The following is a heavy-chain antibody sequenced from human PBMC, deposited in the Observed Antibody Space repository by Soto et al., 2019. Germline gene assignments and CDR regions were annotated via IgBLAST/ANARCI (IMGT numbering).Heavy chain of an antibody. CDR1: GFSLSGDGVG. D-gene: IGHD2-21*01. Sequence: QITLKESGPTLVKPTQTLTLTCTVSGFSLSGDGVGVGWIRQPPGKALEWLALIYWDDDQRYSPSLKTRLTITKDTSKNQVVHTMTNMDPVDTATYYCAHAYGGTSWPNDAFDFWGQGTVVTVSS. CDR2: IYWDDDQ. CDR3: AHAYGGTSWPNDAFDF. J-gene: IGHJ3*01. V-gene: IGHV2-5*02.